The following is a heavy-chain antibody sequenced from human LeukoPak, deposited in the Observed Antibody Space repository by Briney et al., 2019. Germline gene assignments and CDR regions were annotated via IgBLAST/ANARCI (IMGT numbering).Heavy chain of an antibody. D-gene: IGHD1-26*01. CDR3: ARSVGATGHFDY. Sequence: PSETLSLTCAVYGGSSSGYYWSWIRQPPGKGLEWIGEINHSGSTNYNPSLKSRVTISVDTSKNQFSLKLSSVTAADTAVYYCARSVGATGHFDYWGQGTLVTVSS. V-gene: IGHV4-34*01. CDR1: GGSSSGYY. J-gene: IGHJ4*02. CDR2: INHSGST.